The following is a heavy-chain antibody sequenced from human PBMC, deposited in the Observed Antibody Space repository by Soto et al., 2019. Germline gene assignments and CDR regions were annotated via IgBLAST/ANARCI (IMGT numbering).Heavy chain of an antibody. CDR2: VSYSGSP. D-gene: IGHD4-17*01. Sequence: SETLSLTCTVSGGSVSSAVYSWSWIRQPPGKGLEWLGHVSYSGSPHYSPSLKGRVTISVDTSKNHFSLNLSSVAAADTAVDYCARRLTPATSTAPVYWCQGTLVTVSS. CDR3: ARRLTPATSTAPVY. J-gene: IGHJ4*02. V-gene: IGHV4-61*08. CDR1: GGSVSSAVYS.